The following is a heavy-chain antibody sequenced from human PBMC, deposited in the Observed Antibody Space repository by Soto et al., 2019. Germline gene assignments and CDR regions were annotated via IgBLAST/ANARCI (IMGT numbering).Heavy chain of an antibody. V-gene: IGHV4-59*08. D-gene: IGHD2-21*01. Sequence: SETLSLTCTVSGGSISSYYWSWIRQPPGKGLEWIGYIYYSGSTNYNPSLKSRVTISVDTSKNQFSLKLSSVTAADTAVYYCARTRPGIVAFGFDPWGQETVLPVSS. CDR3: ARTRPGIVAFGFDP. CDR2: IYYSGST. CDR1: GGSISSYY. J-gene: IGHJ5*02.